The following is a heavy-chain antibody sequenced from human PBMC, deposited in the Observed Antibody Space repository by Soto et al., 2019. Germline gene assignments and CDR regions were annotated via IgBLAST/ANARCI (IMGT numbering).Heavy chain of an antibody. CDR1: GFTFSSYG. J-gene: IGHJ4*02. Sequence: QVQLVESGGGVVQPGRSLRLSCAASGFTFSSYGMHWVRQAPGKGLEWVAVISYDGSNKYYADSVKGRFTISRHNSKNTLYLQMNSLRAADTAVYYCAKETTVVPPLPDWGQGTLVTVSS. CDR3: AKETTVVPPLPD. CDR2: ISYDGSNK. V-gene: IGHV3-30*18. D-gene: IGHD4-17*01.